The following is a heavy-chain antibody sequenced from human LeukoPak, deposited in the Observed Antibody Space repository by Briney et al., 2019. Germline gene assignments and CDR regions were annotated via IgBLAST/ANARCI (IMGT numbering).Heavy chain of an antibody. Sequence: SETLSLTCAVYGGSFSGYYWSWIRQPPGKGREGIGEINHSGSTNYNPSLNSRVPISVATSKNQFSLKLSSVTAADTAVYYCARVAYSSSWYNSGFDLWGQGPLVTVSS. CDR1: GGSFSGYY. D-gene: IGHD6-13*01. CDR2: INHSGST. J-gene: IGHJ5*02. CDR3: ARVAYSSSWYNSGFDL. V-gene: IGHV4-34*01.